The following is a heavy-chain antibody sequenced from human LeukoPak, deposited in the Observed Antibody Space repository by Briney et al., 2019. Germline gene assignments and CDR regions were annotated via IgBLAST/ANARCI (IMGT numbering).Heavy chain of an antibody. CDR2: IWYDGSNK. CDR1: GFIVSNYW. V-gene: IGHV3-33*08. CDR3: ARDLGDWQYDWYFDL. Sequence: GGSLRLSCAASGFIVSNYWMHWVRQAPGKGLEWVAVIWYDGSNKYYADSVKGRFTISRDNSKNTLYLQMNSLRAEDTAVYYCARDLGDWQYDWYFDLWGRGTLVTVSS. D-gene: IGHD3-16*01. J-gene: IGHJ2*01.